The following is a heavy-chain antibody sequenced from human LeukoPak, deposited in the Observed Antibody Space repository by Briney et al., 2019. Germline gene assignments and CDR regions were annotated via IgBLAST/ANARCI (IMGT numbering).Heavy chain of an antibody. D-gene: IGHD6-13*01. V-gene: IGHV3-21*01. CDR1: GFTFSSYS. CDR3: AREWYSSSFMSDY. J-gene: IGHJ4*01. CDR2: ISSSSGYI. Sequence: KSGGSLRLSCAVSGFTFSSYSMNWVRQAPEKGLEWVSSISSSSGYIYYADSVKGRFTISRDNAKNSLYLQMNSLRAEDTAVYYCAREWYSSSFMSDYWGHGTLVTVSS.